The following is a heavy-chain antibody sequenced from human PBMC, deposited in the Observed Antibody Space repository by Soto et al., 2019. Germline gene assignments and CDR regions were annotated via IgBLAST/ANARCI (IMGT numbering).Heavy chain of an antibody. CDR3: ARDRFYYYDSSGYDY. CDR2: ISSSSSTI. Sequence: EVQLVESGGGLVQPGGSLRLSCAASGFTFSSYSMNWVRQASGKGLEWVSYISSSSSTIYYADSVKGRFTISRDNAKNSLYLQMNSLRDEDTAVYYCARDRFYYYDSSGYDYWGQGTLVTVSS. CDR1: GFTFSSYS. D-gene: IGHD3-22*01. J-gene: IGHJ4*02. V-gene: IGHV3-48*02.